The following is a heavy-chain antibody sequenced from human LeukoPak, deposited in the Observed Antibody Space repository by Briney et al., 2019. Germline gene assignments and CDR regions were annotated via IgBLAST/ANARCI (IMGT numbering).Heavy chain of an antibody. CDR1: GFTFDDYA. J-gene: IGHJ4*02. CDR3: ATESSGALDY. V-gene: IGHV3-9*01. CDR2: ISWNSGSI. Sequence: GRSLRLSCAASGFTFDDYAMHWVRHAPGKGLEWVSGISWNSGSIGYADSVKGRFTISRDNAKNSLYLQMNSLRAEDTSVYYCATESSGALDYWGQGTLVTVSS. D-gene: IGHD1-26*01.